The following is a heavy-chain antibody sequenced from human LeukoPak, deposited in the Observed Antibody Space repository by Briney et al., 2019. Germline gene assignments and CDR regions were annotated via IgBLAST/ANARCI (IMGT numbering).Heavy chain of an antibody. CDR3: ARRGSWYGVDY. J-gene: IGHJ4*02. CDR2: IYYSGST. CDR1: GGSISSSSYY. D-gene: IGHD6-13*01. V-gene: IGHV4-39*01. Sequence: SETLSLTCTVSGGSISSSSYYWGWIRQPPGKGLEWIGGIYYSGSTYYNPSLKSRVTISVDTSKNQFSLKLSSVTAADTAVYYCARRGSWYGVDYWGQGTLVTVSS.